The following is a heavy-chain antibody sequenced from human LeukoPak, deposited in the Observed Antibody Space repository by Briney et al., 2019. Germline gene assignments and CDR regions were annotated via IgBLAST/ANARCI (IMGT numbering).Heavy chain of an antibody. Sequence: PGGSLRLSCAASGFTFSSYAMSWVRQAPGKGLEWVSAISGSGGSTYYADSVKGRFTISRDNSKNTLYLQMNSLRAEDTAVYYCAKIRRNSADYDILTGYFPTYYFDYWGQGTLVAVSS. D-gene: IGHD3-9*01. V-gene: IGHV3-23*01. CDR3: AKIRRNSADYDILTGYFPTYYFDY. CDR2: ISGSGGST. J-gene: IGHJ4*02. CDR1: GFTFSSYA.